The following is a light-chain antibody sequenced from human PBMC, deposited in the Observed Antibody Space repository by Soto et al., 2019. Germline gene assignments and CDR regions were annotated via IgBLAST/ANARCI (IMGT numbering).Light chain of an antibody. CDR1: QSLSGK. Sequence: EIVMTQSPGTLSVSPGEGATLSCRASQSLSGKLAWFQQRPGQALSLLIYDTSTRATGVPARFSGSGSETDFSLTISSLQSEDFAVYYCQQYAEWLWTFGRGTKLEIK. V-gene: IGKV3-15*01. J-gene: IGKJ1*01. CDR3: QQYAEWLWT. CDR2: DTS.